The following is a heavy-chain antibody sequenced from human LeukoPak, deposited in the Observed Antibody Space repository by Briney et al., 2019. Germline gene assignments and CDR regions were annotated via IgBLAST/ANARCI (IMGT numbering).Heavy chain of an antibody. V-gene: IGHV1-18*01. J-gene: IGHJ5*02. CDR1: GYTFTSYG. D-gene: IGHD2-2*01. Sequence: GASVKVSCKASGYTFTSYGISWVRQAPGQGLEWMGWISAYNGNTNYAQKLQGRVTMTTDTSTSTAYMELRSLRSDDTAVYYCARVVVPAAMRGGWFDPWGQGTLVTVSS. CDR3: ARVVVPAAMRGGWFDP. CDR2: ISAYNGNT.